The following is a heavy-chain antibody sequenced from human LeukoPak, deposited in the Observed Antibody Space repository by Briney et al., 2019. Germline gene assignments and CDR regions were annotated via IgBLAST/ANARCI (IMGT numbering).Heavy chain of an antibody. V-gene: IGHV3-23*01. CDR2: ISGSGGST. J-gene: IGHJ4*02. CDR1: GFTFSSYA. CDR3: ARELYYYDSSGYFDY. Sequence: PGGSQRLSCEASGFTFSSYAMSWVRQAPGKGLEWVSAISGSGGSTYYADSVKGRFTISRDNSKNTLYLQMNSLRAEDTAVYYCARELYYYDSSGYFDYWGQGTLVTVSS. D-gene: IGHD3-22*01.